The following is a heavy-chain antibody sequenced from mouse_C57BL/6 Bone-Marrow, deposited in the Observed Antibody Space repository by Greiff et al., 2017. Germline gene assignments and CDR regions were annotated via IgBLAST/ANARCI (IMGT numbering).Heavy chain of an antibody. D-gene: IGHD2-5*01. J-gene: IGHJ2*01. Sequence: EVQLQQSGAELVRPGASVKLSCTASGFNIKDDYMHWVKQRPEQGLEWIGWIDPENGDTEYASKFQGKATITADTSSNTAYLQLSSLTSEDTAVWYCTTAYYSIYVGYWGQGTTLTVSS. V-gene: IGHV14-4*01. CDR1: GFNIKDDY. CDR2: IDPENGDT. CDR3: TTAYYSIYVGY.